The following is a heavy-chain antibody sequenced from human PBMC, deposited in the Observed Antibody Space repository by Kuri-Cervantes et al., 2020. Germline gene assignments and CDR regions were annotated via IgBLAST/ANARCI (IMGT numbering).Heavy chain of an antibody. CDR2: IYPGDSDT. D-gene: IGHD6-13*01. Sequence: GGSLRLSCKGSGYSFTSYWIGWVRQMPGKGLEWMGIIYPGDSDTRYSPSFQGQVTISADKSISTAYLQWSSLKASDTAMYYCARWYSSSWTPRGGWYFDLWGRGTLVTVSS. V-gene: IGHV5-51*01. CDR3: ARWYSSSWTPRGGWYFDL. J-gene: IGHJ2*01. CDR1: GYSFTSYW.